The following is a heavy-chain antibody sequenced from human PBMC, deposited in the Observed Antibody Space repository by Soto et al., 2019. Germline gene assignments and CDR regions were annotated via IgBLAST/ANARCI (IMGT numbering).Heavy chain of an antibody. D-gene: IGHD2-2*02. V-gene: IGHV4-59*11. J-gene: IGHJ5*02. CDR3: ARGGIPTQNWFDP. Sequence: SETLSLTCSVSGGSITSHFWNCIRQPPGKGLEWIAYFKYGGSPSYNPSLQSRVTVSSDTLRDQFSLKLNSVTAADTAVYYCARGGIPTQNWFDPWGPGTLVT. CDR1: GGSITSHF. CDR2: FKYGGSP.